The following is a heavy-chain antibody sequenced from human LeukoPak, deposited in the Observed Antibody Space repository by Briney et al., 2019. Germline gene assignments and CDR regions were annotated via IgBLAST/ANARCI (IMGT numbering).Heavy chain of an antibody. CDR3: ARGRGHYYGSSGYPLNYFDY. Sequence: SETLSLTCAVYGGSFSGYYWSWIRQPPGKGLEWIGEINHSGSTNYNPSLKSRVTISVDTSKNQFSLKLSSVTAADTAVYYCARGRGHYYGSSGYPLNYFDYWGQGTLVTVSS. D-gene: IGHD3-22*01. J-gene: IGHJ4*02. CDR2: INHSGST. CDR1: GGSFSGYY. V-gene: IGHV4-34*01.